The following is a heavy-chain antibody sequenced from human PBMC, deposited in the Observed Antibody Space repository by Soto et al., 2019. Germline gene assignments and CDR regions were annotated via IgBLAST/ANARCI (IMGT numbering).Heavy chain of an antibody. D-gene: IGHD3-10*01. CDR1: GFTFNIFV. CDR2: ISNDGSNK. Sequence: QVQLVESGGGVVQPGRSLRLSCAASGFTFNIFVMHWVRQAPGKGLEWVAVISNDGSNKYYADSVKGRFTISRDNSKNTLYLQMNSLRAEDTAVYYCATSSGVDIWGQGTMVTVSS. J-gene: IGHJ3*02. CDR3: ATSSGVDI. V-gene: IGHV3-30-3*01.